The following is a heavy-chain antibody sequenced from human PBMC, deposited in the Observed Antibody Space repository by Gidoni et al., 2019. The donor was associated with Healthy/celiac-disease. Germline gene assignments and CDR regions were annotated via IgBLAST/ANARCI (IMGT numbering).Heavy chain of an antibody. Sequence: EVQLLESGGGLVQPGGSLRLSCAASGFPFSRYAMSWVRQAPGKGLEWVSAISGSGGSTYYADSVKGRFTISRDNSKNTLYLQMNSLRAEDTAVYYCANSGGDQYYDILTGYLFDYWGQGTLVTVSS. CDR3: ANSGGDQYYDILTGYLFDY. D-gene: IGHD3-9*01. CDR2: ISGSGGST. J-gene: IGHJ4*02. CDR1: GFPFSRYA. V-gene: IGHV3-23*01.